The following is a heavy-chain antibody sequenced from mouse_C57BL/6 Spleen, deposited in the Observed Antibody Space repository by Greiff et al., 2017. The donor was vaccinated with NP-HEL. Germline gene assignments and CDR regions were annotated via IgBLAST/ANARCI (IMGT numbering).Heavy chain of an antibody. D-gene: IGHD1-1*01. CDR3: ARGRKADYYGSSYVEFDY. Sequence: VQLHQPGAELVRPGTSVKLSCKASGYTFTSYWMHWVKQRPGQGLEWIGVIDPSDSYTNYNQKFKGKATLTVDTSSSTAYMQLSSLTSEDSAVYYCARGRKADYYGSSYVEFDYGGQGTTLTVSS. J-gene: IGHJ2*01. V-gene: IGHV1-59*01. CDR1: GYTFTSYW. CDR2: IDPSDSYT.